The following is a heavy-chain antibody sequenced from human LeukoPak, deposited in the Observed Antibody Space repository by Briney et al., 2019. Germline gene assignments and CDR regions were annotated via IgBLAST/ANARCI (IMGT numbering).Heavy chain of an antibody. D-gene: IGHD1-26*01. CDR3: ARDPVEWELLLDY. J-gene: IGHJ4*02. CDR1: GFTFSNYW. V-gene: IGHV3-7*01. Sequence: GGSLRLSCAASGFTFSNYWMGWVRQAPGKRPEWVANMDIDGSEKYYADSVKGRFSISRDNARNSVYLQMASLRVEDTAVYYCARDPVEWELLLDYWGQGTLVTVSS. CDR2: MDIDGSEK.